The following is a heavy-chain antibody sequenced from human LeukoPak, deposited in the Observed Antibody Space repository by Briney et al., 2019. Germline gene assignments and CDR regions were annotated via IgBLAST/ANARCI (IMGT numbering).Heavy chain of an antibody. Sequence: GASVKVSCKASGYTLTGYYMHWVRQAPGQGLEWMGWINPNSGGTNYAQKFQGRVTMTRDTSISTAYMELSRLRSDDTAVYYCASGSIWFGELSRYYFDYWGQGTLVTVSS. CDR2: INPNSGGT. CDR1: GYTLTGYY. D-gene: IGHD3-10*01. J-gene: IGHJ4*02. CDR3: ASGSIWFGELSRYYFDY. V-gene: IGHV1-2*02.